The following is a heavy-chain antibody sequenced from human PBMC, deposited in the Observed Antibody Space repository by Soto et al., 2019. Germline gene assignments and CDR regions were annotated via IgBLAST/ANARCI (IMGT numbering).Heavy chain of an antibody. CDR2: MYYSGIS. CDR1: GGSISSYY. V-gene: IGHV4-59*01. CDR3: ARGDSGSYPLAWFDP. Sequence: SETLSLTCTVSGGSISSYYWSWIRQPPGKGLEWIGYMYYSGISNYNPSLKSRVTILLDTPKNQFSLKLSSVTAADSAVYYCARGDSGSYPLAWFDPWGQGTLVPVSS. D-gene: IGHD6-19*01. J-gene: IGHJ5*02.